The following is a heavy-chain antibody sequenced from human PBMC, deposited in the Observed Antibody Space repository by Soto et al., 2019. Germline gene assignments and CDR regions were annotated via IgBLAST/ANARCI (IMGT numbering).Heavy chain of an antibody. CDR3: ASSLYYGSGTFAFDI. CDR1: GCIFIGYG. CDR2: IWHDGSEK. D-gene: IGHD3-10*01. J-gene: IGHJ3*02. Sequence: GGSLRLSCVVPGCIFIGYGMHWVRQAPGKGLEWVAVIWHDGSEKYYADPVKGRFTISRDNSKNTLYLQMNSLRAEDTAVYYCASSLYYGSGTFAFDIWGQGTMVTVSS. V-gene: IGHV3-33*01.